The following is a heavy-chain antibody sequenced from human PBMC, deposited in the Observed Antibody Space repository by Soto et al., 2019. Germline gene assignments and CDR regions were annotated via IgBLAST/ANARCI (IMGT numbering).Heavy chain of an antibody. Sequence: EVQLVESGGTLVQPGGSLRLSCAVSGFTFSNYCMTWVRQAPGKGLEWVASIEHDGSEKYFVDSVKGRFTISRDNAKNSLVLQMNSLRAEDTAVYYCASDPGRGNIRSNYVDNWSQGTLFTVSS. J-gene: IGHJ4*02. CDR2: IEHDGSEK. V-gene: IGHV3-7*05. CDR1: GFTFSNYC. D-gene: IGHD2-15*01. CDR3: ASDPGRGNIRSNYVDN.